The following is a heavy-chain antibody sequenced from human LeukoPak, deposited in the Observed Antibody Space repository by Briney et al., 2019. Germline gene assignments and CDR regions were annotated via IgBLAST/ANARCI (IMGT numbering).Heavy chain of an antibody. V-gene: IGHV3-53*01. Sequence: PGGALRLSCAGSGCTVSSNYMRRVRPAPGEGPEGVSVIYSGGSTYYADSVKGRFTISRDNSKTTLYLQMNSLRAEDTDVYYCARGLDGYSYEDYYMDVWGKGTTVTVSS. CDR1: GCTVSSNY. D-gene: IGHD5-18*01. CDR2: IYSGGST. J-gene: IGHJ6*03. CDR3: ARGLDGYSYEDYYMDV.